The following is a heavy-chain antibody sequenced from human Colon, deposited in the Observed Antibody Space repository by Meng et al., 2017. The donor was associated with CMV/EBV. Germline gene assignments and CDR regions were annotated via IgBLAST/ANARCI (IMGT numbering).Heavy chain of an antibody. CDR2: ISGNGGST. Sequence: GESLKISCAASGFTFSSYGMSWVRQAPGKGLEWVAVISGNGGSTYYGDSVKGRFTISRDNSNNPLYLQMRSLRAEDTAVYYCAKHDTKYGYGRDYFDYWGQGTLVTVSS. J-gene: IGHJ4*01. D-gene: IGHD5-18*01. V-gene: IGHV3-23*01. CDR1: GFTFSSYG. CDR3: AKHDTKYGYGRDYFDY.